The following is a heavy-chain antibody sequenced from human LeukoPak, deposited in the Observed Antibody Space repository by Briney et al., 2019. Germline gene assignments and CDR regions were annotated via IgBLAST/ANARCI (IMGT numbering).Heavy chain of an antibody. CDR3: ARDLAYYYYGMDV. Sequence: GASVNVSCMASGYTLTGYYMHWVRQAPGQGLEWMGWINPNSGGTNYAQQFQGRVTMTRDTAISTAYMDLTRLTSDDTAVYYCARDLAYYYYGMDVWGQGTTVTVSS. CDR2: INPNSGGT. V-gene: IGHV1-2*02. J-gene: IGHJ6*02. CDR1: GYTLTGYY.